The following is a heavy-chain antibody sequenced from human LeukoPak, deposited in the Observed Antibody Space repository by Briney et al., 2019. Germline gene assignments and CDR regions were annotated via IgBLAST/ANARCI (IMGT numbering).Heavy chain of an antibody. D-gene: IGHD3-10*01. Sequence: SQTLSLTCTVSGGSISSGDYYWSLIRQPPGKGLEWIGYIYYSGSTYYNPSLKSRVTISVDTYKNQFSLKLSSVTAADTAVYYCARAEATYYYGSGSYYYFDYWGQGTLVTVSS. J-gene: IGHJ4*02. CDR3: ARAEATYYYGSGSYYYFDY. V-gene: IGHV4-30-4*08. CDR2: IYYSGST. CDR1: GGSISSGDYY.